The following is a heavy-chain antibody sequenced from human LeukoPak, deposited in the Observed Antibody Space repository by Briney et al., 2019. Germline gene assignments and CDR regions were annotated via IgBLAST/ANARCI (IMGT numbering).Heavy chain of an antibody. CDR1: GFTFSSYA. D-gene: IGHD1-26*01. Sequence: PGGSLRLSCAASGFTFSSYAMIWVRQAPGKGLEWVSAISGSGGSTYYADSVKGRFTISRDNSKNTLYLQMNSLRAEDTAVYYCAKDREGARYFDYWGQGTLVTVSS. CDR3: AKDREGARYFDY. CDR2: ISGSGGST. V-gene: IGHV3-23*01. J-gene: IGHJ4*02.